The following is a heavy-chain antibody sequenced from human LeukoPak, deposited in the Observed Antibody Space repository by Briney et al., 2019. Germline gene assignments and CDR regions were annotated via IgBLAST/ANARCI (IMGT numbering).Heavy chain of an antibody. V-gene: IGHV1-8*03. CDR1: GYIFTSYD. CDR3: ARGLKETLYDILTIYYFDY. J-gene: IGHJ4*02. CDR2: MNPNSGNT. Sequence: ASVKVSCKASGYIFTSYDINWVRQATGQGLERMRWMNPNSGNTGYAQKFQGRVTITRNTSISTAYMELSSLRSEDTAVYYCARGLKETLYDILTIYYFDYWGQGTLVTVSS. D-gene: IGHD3-9*01.